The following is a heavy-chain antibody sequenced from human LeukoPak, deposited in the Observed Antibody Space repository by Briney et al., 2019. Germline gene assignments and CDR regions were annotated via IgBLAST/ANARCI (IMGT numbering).Heavy chain of an antibody. CDR3: AREGSDGYLFDY. CDR1: GDSVSSNSTT. V-gene: IGHV6-1*01. J-gene: IGHJ4*02. D-gene: IGHD3-16*01. CDR2: TYYRSKWYN. Sequence: SQTLLLTCAISGDSVSSNSTTWDWIRQSPSRGLEWLGRTYYRSKWYNDYAVSVKSRVTINPDTSKNQFSLQLNSVTPEDTAVYYCAREGSDGYLFDYWGQGSLVIVSS.